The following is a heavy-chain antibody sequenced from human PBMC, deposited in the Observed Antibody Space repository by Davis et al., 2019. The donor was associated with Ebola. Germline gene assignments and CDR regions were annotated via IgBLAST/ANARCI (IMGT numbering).Heavy chain of an antibody. CDR3: ARPTYYYDSSGPLRY. D-gene: IGHD3-22*01. V-gene: IGHV4-34*01. CDR1: GGSFSGYY. Sequence: SETLSLTCAVYGGSFSGYYWSWIRQPPGKGLEWIGKINHSGSTNYNPSLKSRVTISVDTSKNQFSLKLSSVTAADTAVYYCARPTYYYDSSGPLRYWGQGTLVTVSS. CDR2: INHSGST. J-gene: IGHJ4*02.